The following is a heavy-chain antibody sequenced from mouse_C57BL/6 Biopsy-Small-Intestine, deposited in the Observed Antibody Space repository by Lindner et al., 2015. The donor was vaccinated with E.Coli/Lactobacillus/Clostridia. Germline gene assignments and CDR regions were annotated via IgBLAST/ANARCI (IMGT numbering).Heavy chain of an antibody. V-gene: IGHV1-39*01. Sequence: VQLQESGPELVKPGASVKISCKASGYSFTDYNMNWVKQSNGKSLEWIGVINPNYGTTRFNQKFKGKATLTVDQSSSTAYMQLNSLTSEDSAVYYCARRLRAEWHFDVWGTGTTVTVSS. CDR2: INPNYGTT. CDR1: GYSFTDYN. CDR3: ARRLRAEWHFDV. J-gene: IGHJ1*03.